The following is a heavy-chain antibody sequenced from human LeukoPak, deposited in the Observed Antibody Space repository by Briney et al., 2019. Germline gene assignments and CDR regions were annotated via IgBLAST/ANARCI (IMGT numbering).Heavy chain of an antibody. CDR1: GGTFSSYA. CDR2: IIPIFGTA. V-gene: IGHV1-69*13. J-gene: IGHJ6*02. CDR3: ARGLGYDFWSGYSLYYYGMDV. Sequence: SVKVSCKASGGTFSSYAISWVRQAPGQGLEWTGGIIPIFGTANYAQKFQGRVTITADESTSTAYMELSSLRSEDTAVYYCARGLGYDFWSGYSLYYYGMDVWGQGTTVTVSS. D-gene: IGHD3-3*01.